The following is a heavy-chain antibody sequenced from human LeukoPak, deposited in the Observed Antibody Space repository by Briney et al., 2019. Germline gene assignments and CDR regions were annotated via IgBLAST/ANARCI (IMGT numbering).Heavy chain of an antibody. CDR3: TTDRSFAMGL. J-gene: IGHJ6*02. CDR2: ITSDGAVT. CDR1: GFAFSGSW. Sequence: GGSLRLSCAASGFAFSGSWAHWVRQAPGQGLVWVSRITSDGAVTNYADSVKGRFTISRDNAKGTVFLQMNNLRAEDTAVYYCTTDRSFAMGLWGQGTPVTVSS. V-gene: IGHV3-74*01. D-gene: IGHD3-10*01.